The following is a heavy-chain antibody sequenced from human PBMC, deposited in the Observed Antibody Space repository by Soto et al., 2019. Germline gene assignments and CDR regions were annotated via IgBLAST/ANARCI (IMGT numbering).Heavy chain of an antibody. Sequence: PGGSLRLSCAASGFTFSSYAMHWVRQAPGKGLEWVAVISYDGSNKYYADSVKGRFTISRDNSKNTLYLQMNSLRAEDTAIYHCAKPSYIFGVVITGAFDYWGQGTLVTVSS. J-gene: IGHJ4*02. CDR3: AKPSYIFGVVITGAFDY. CDR2: ISYDGSNK. V-gene: IGHV3-30-3*02. CDR1: GFTFSSYA. D-gene: IGHD3-3*02.